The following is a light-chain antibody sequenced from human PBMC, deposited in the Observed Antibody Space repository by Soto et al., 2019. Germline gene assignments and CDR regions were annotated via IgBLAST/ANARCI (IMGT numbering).Light chain of an antibody. Sequence: VMTHSPSILSVSPVERATLSCMASQSVGINVAWYQQKPGQPPRLLIYFASTRATAVPARFTAGGSGTEFTLTISSLQSDDLAVYYCQQYDKWPRTFGQGTKVDI. V-gene: IGKV3-15*01. CDR1: QSVGIN. J-gene: IGKJ1*01. CDR2: FAS. CDR3: QQYDKWPRT.